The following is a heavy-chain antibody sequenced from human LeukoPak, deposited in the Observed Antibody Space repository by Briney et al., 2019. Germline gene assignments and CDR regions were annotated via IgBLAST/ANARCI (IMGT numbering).Heavy chain of an antibody. CDR3: ARVHSPSGSYYYFDY. D-gene: IGHD1-26*01. J-gene: IGHJ4*02. Sequence: SVKVSCKASGGTFSSYAISWVRQAPGQGLEWMGGIIPIFGTANYAQKFQGRVTITTDESTSTAYMELRSLRSDDTAVYYCARVHSPSGSYYYFDYWGQGTLVTVSS. CDR2: IIPIFGTA. CDR1: GGTFSSYA. V-gene: IGHV1-69*05.